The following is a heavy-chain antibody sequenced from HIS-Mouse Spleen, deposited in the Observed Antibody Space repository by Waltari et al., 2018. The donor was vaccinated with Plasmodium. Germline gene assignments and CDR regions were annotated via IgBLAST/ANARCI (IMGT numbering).Heavy chain of an antibody. V-gene: IGHV4-34*01. CDR1: GGSFSGYY. CDR2: INHSGST. Sequence: QVQLQQWGAGLLKPSETLSLTCAVYGGSFSGYYWSWIRQPPGKGLEGIGEINHSGSTNDNPSLKSRVTISVDTSKNQFSLKLSSVTAADTAVYYCASSGSGSYYYWGQGTLVTVSS. J-gene: IGHJ4*02. CDR3: ASSGSGSYYY. D-gene: IGHD3-10*01.